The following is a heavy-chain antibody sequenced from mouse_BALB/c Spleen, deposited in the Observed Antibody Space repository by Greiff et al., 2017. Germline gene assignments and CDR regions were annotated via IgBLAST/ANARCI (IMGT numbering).Heavy chain of an antibody. V-gene: IGHV2-9*02. CDR1: GFSLTSYS. CDR3: ARDDTTVVATKGFAY. CDR2: IWAGGST. Sequence: VQLQQSGPGLVAPSQSLSITCTVSGFSLTSYSVHWVRQPPGKGLEWLGVIWAGGSTNYNSALMSRLSISKDNSKSQVFLKMNSLQTDDTAMYYCARDDTTVVATKGFAYWGQGTLVTVSA. J-gene: IGHJ3*01. D-gene: IGHD1-1*01.